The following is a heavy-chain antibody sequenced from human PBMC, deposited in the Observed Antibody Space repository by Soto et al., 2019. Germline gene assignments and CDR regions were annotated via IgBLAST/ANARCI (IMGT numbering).Heavy chain of an antibody. CDR1: GITLRNYA. V-gene: IGHV3-23*01. D-gene: IGHD2-15*01. CDR2: ISDSGGST. J-gene: IGHJ4*02. Sequence: EVQLLESGGGLVQPGESLRLSCAASGITLRNYAMSWVRQAPGKGLEWVSVISDSGGSTYYADSVKGRFTISRDNSKNTMYLEMNSLRVEDTAVYYCATVEGVAASYFDYWGQGTLVIVSS. CDR3: ATVEGVAASYFDY.